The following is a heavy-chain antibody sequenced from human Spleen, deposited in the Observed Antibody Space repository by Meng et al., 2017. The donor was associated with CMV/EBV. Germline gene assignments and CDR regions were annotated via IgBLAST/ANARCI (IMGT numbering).Heavy chain of an antibody. Sequence: SGFSFCSSWLGCVRPMPVKGLEWMGIFYPGDSHTRYSPSFRGQVTISADKSISTAYLQWSSLKASDTAMYYCARHGVYDSSGYYGFQHWGQGTLVTVSS. V-gene: IGHV5-51*01. CDR3: ARHGVYDSSGYYGFQH. CDR1: GFSFCSSW. CDR2: FYPGDSHT. D-gene: IGHD3-22*01. J-gene: IGHJ1*01.